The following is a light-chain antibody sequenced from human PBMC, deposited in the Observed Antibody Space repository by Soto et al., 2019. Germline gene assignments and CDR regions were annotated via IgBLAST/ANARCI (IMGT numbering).Light chain of an antibody. V-gene: IGKV3-15*01. CDR3: QQYDNWPWT. CDR2: GAS. CDR1: QSVSSSY. Sequence: EMVMTQSPAILSVSPVESATLSCMASQSVSSSYLAWYQQKPVQAPRLLIYGASSRATGIPARFSGSGSGTDFTLTIHSLQSEDFAVYYCQQYDNWPWTFGQGTKVDIK. J-gene: IGKJ1*01.